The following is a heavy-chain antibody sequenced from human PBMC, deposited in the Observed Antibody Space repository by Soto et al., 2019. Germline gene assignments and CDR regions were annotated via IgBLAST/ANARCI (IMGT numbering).Heavy chain of an antibody. Sequence: GGSLRLSCAASGFTFSSYWMHWVXQAPGKGLVWVSRINSDGSSTSYADSVKGRFTISRDNAKNTLYLQMNSLRAEDTAVYYCARGIAAAGSDYWGQGTLVTVSS. CDR2: INSDGSST. CDR3: ARGIAAAGSDY. D-gene: IGHD6-13*01. V-gene: IGHV3-74*01. J-gene: IGHJ4*02. CDR1: GFTFSSYW.